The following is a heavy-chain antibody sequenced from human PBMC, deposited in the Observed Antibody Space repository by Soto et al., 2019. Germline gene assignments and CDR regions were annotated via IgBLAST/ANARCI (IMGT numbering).Heavy chain of an antibody. CDR2: IVVGSGNA. J-gene: IGHJ4*02. CDR3: AADPGIAVAYY. V-gene: IGHV1-58*01. Sequence: AASVKVSCKASGFTFTSSAVQWVRQARGQRLEWIGWIVVGSGNANYAQKFQERVTITRDMSTSTAYMELSSLRSEDTAVYYCAADPGIAVAYYWGQGTLVTVSS. D-gene: IGHD6-19*01. CDR1: GFTFTSSA.